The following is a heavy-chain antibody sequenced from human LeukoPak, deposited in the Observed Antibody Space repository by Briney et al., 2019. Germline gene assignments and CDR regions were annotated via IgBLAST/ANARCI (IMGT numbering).Heavy chain of an antibody. Sequence: SQTLSLTCAVSGGSISSGGYSWSWIRQPPGKGLEWIGYIYHSGSTYYNPSLKSRVTISVDRSKNQFSLKLSSVTAADTAVYYCAREGGYDRWGYRYFDLWGRGTLVTVSS. CDR1: GGSISSGGYS. V-gene: IGHV4-30-2*01. CDR2: IYHSGST. CDR3: AREGGYDRWGYRYFDL. J-gene: IGHJ2*01. D-gene: IGHD5-12*01.